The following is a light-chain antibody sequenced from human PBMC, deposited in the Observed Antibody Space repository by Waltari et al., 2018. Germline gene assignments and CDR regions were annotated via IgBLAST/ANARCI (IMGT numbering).Light chain of an antibody. CDR2: HAS. V-gene: IGKV3-20*01. Sequence: EIVLTQSPSTLSFSPGERATLPCRASQSVGRFLAWYQQKPGQAPRLLIYHASIRATGIPDRFSGSGSGTDFSLTISGLEPEDFAVYYCQKYVNLPATFGQGTKVEIK. J-gene: IGKJ1*01. CDR1: QSVGRF. CDR3: QKYVNLPAT.